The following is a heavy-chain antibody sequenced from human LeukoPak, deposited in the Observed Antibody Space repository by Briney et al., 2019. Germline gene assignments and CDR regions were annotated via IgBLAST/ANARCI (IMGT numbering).Heavy chain of an antibody. CDR2: INTNTGNP. CDR1: GYTFTSYA. D-gene: IGHD3-22*01. J-gene: IGHJ4*02. Sequence: ASVKVSCKASGYTFTSYAMNWVRQAPGRGLEWMGWINTNTGNPTYAQGFTGRFVFSLDTSVSTAYLQISNLKAEDIAVYYCARVVRGSSGYRYYFDYWGQGTLVTVSS. V-gene: IGHV7-4-1*02. CDR3: ARVVRGSSGYRYYFDY.